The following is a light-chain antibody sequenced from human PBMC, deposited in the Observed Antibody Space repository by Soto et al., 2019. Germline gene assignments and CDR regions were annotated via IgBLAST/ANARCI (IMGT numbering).Light chain of an antibody. CDR3: SSYAGSSNV. J-gene: IGLJ1*01. Sequence: TQPPSASLSPGQSVAISCTGTSSDVGGYNYVSWYQQHPGKAPKLMIYEVNKRPSGVPDRFSGSKSGNTASLTVSGLQAEDEADYYCSSYAGSSNVFGTGTKVTVL. CDR1: SSDVGGYNY. V-gene: IGLV2-8*01. CDR2: EVN.